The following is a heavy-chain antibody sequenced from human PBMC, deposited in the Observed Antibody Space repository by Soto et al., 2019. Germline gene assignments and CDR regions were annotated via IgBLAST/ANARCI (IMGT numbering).Heavy chain of an antibody. CDR1: GFTFSSYG. D-gene: IGHD3-10*01. CDR2: IWYDGSNK. CDR3: APEYYYGSGRGMDV. Sequence: QVQLVESGGGVVQPGRSLRLSCAASGFTFSSYGMHWVRQAPGKGLEWVAVIWYDGSNKYYADSVKGRFTISRDNSKNTLYLQMNSLRAEDTAGYYCAPEYYYGSGRGMDVWGQGTTVTVSS. J-gene: IGHJ6*02. V-gene: IGHV3-33*01.